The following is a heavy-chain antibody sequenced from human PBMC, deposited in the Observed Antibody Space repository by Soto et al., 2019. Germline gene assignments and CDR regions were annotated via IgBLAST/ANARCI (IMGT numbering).Heavy chain of an antibody. D-gene: IGHD5-18*01. CDR3: ARVGYSYGYRAGGMDV. CDR1: GFTFSSYG. Sequence: QVQLVESGGGVVQPGRSLRLSCAASGFTFSSYGMHWVRQAPGKGLEWVAVIWYDGSNKYYADSVKGRFTISRDNSKNXLCLQMNSLRAEDTAVYYCARVGYSYGYRAGGMDVWGQGTTVTVSS. J-gene: IGHJ6*02. CDR2: IWYDGSNK. V-gene: IGHV3-33*01.